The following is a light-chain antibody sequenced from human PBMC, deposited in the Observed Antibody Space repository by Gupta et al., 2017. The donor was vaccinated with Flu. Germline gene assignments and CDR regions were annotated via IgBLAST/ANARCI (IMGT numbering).Light chain of an antibody. CDR3: HQTDSNPQNT. CDR2: AAS. J-gene: IGKJ4*01. Sequence: DIHMTQSPSSLSASVGDRVTITCRASQSISSYLNWYQQKPGKAPKLLIYAASSWQSGVPSRFSGCGGGTDVNITISSRQQEDFASYYCHQTDSNPQNTFGGGTKVEIK. CDR1: QSISSY. V-gene: IGKV1-39*01.